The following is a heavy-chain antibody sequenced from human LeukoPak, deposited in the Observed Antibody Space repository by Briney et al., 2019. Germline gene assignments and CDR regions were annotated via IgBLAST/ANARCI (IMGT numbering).Heavy chain of an antibody. CDR1: GGTFSSYT. CDR2: IIPILGIA. J-gene: IGHJ4*02. Sequence: GASVKVSCKASGGTFSSYTISWVRQTPGQGLEWMGRIIPILGIANYAQKFQGRVTITADKSTSTAYMELSSLRSEDTAVYYCASKNEYSNYDYWGQGTLVTVSS. CDR3: ASKNEYSNYDY. V-gene: IGHV1-69*02. D-gene: IGHD4-11*01.